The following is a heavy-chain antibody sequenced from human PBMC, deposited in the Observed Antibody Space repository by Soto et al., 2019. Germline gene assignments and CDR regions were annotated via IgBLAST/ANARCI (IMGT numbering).Heavy chain of an antibody. J-gene: IGHJ5*02. Sequence: GGSLRLSCAASGFTFSSYAMSWVRQAPGKGLEWVSAISGSGGSTYYADSVKGRFTISRDNSKNTLYLQMNSLRAEATAVYCCAKDLRLGIIRWFDPWGQGTLVTVSS. V-gene: IGHV3-23*01. CDR1: GFTFSSYA. CDR3: AKDLRLGIIRWFDP. CDR2: ISGSGGST. D-gene: IGHD7-27*01.